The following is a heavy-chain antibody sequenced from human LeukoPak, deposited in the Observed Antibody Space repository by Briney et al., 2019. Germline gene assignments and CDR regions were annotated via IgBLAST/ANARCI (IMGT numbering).Heavy chain of an antibody. CDR2: ISYDGSNK. J-gene: IGHJ6*04. Sequence: PGGSLRLSCAASGFTFSSYGMHWVRQAPGKGLEWVAVISYDGSNKYYADSVKGRFTISRDNSKNTLYLQMNSLRAEDTAVYYCAKDLLTGYYTLWGKGTTVTVSS. CDR3: AKDLLTGYYTL. V-gene: IGHV3-30*18. CDR1: GFTFSSYG. D-gene: IGHD3-9*01.